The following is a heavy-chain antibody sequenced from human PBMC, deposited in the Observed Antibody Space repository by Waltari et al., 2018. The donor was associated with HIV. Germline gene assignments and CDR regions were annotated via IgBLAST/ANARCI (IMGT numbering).Heavy chain of an antibody. D-gene: IGHD6-13*01. CDR3: AREPQGKQQPVKGYYYGMDV. CDR2: ISAYNGNT. Sequence: QVQLVQSGAEVKKPGASVKVSCKASGYTFTSYGISWVRQAPGQGLEWMGWISAYNGNTNYAQKLQGRVTMTTDTSTSTDYMELRSLRSDDTAVYYCAREPQGKQQPVKGYYYGMDVWGQGTTVTVSS. J-gene: IGHJ6*02. V-gene: IGHV1-18*01. CDR1: GYTFTSYG.